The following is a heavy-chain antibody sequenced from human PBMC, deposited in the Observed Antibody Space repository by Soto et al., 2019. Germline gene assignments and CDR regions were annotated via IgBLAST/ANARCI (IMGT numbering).Heavy chain of an antibody. CDR3: ARHQREVDWFDP. CDR1: GGSLISDTYY. J-gene: IGHJ5*02. D-gene: IGHD1-26*01. Sequence: QLQLQESGPGLVKPSETLSLTCTVSGGSLISDTYYWGWIRQPPGKGLEWIGTIYYRGDTSYNPSLKSRVTISVDTSKKQFSLKLNSVTAADTAVYYCARHQREVDWFDPWGQGTLSPSPQ. CDR2: IYYRGDT. V-gene: IGHV4-39*01.